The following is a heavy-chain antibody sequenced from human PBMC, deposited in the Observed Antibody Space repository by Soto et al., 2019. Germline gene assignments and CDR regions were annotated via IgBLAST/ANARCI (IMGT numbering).Heavy chain of an antibody. V-gene: IGHV2-26*01. Sequence: QVTLKESGPVLVKPTETLTLTCTVSGFSLSNARMGVSWIRQPPGKALEWLAHIFSNDEKSYSTYLKCRLTTLKDTSKGQVVLTMPNRDPVDTATYSCARISVLPGYNWSANFYYWGQGTLVTVSS. J-gene: IGHJ4*02. CDR1: GFSLSNARMG. CDR2: IFSNDEK. CDR3: ARISVLPGYNWSANFYY. D-gene: IGHD1-1*01.